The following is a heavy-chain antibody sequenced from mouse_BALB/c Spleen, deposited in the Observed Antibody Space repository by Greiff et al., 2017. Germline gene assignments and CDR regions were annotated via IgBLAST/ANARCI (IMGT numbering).Heavy chain of an antibody. CDR2: ISSGSSTI. J-gene: IGHJ4*01. V-gene: IGHV5-17*02. CDR3: ARSPSLYGSYAMDY. Sequence: DVKLVESGGGLVQPGGSRKLSCAASGFTFSSFGMHWVRQAPEKGLEWVAYISSGSSTIYYADTVKGRFTISRNNPKNTLFLQMTSLRTEDTAMYYRARSPSLYGSYAMDYWGQGTSVTVSS. D-gene: IGHD2-1*01. CDR1: GFTFSSFG.